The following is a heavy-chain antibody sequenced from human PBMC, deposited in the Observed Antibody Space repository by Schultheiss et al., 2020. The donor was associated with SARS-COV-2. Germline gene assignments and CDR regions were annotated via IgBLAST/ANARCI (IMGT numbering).Heavy chain of an antibody. V-gene: IGHV3-11*06. D-gene: IGHD6-19*01. J-gene: IGHJ1*01. Sequence: GGSLRLSCAASGFTFSDYYMSWIRQAPGKGLEWVSSISSSSSYIYYADSVKGRFTISRDNAKNSLYLQMNSLRAEDTAVYYCARDRITVAGTAAWFQHWGQGTLVTVSS. CDR3: ARDRITVAGTAAWFQH. CDR2: ISSSSSYI. CDR1: GFTFSDYY.